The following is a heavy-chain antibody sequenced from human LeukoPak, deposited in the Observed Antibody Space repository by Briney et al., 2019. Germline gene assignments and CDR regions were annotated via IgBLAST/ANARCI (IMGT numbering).Heavy chain of an antibody. J-gene: IGHJ4*02. CDR2: TYYSGST. V-gene: IGHV4-39*07. D-gene: IGHD2-2*01. Sequence: PSETLSLTCTVSGGSISSSNYYWGWIRQPPGKGLEWIGSTYYSGSTYYNPSLKSRVTISVDTSKNQFSLKLSSVTAADTAVYYCARDSCSSTSCRKKFDYWGQGTLVTVSS. CDR1: GGSISSSNYY. CDR3: ARDSCSSTSCRKKFDY.